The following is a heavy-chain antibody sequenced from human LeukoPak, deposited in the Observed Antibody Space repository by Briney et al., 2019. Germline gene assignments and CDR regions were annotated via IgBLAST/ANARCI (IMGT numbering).Heavy chain of an antibody. CDR3: AKDQGVGFDY. D-gene: IGHD2-15*01. V-gene: IGHV3-23*01. J-gene: IGHJ4*02. Sequence: GGSLRLSCAASGFTFSSYAMSWVGLAPGKGLEWVSAISGSGGSTYYADSVKGRFTISRDNSKNTLYLQMNSLRAEDTAVYYCAKDQGVGFDYWGQGTLVTVSS. CDR1: GFTFSSYA. CDR2: ISGSGGST.